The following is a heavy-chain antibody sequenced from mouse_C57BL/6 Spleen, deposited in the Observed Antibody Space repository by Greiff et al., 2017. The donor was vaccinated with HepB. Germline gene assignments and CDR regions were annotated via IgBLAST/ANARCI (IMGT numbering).Heavy chain of an antibody. D-gene: IGHD1-1*01. CDR3: ARRLRSAMDY. CDR1: GYTFTSYW. Sequence: QVQLKQSGAELVKPGASVKMSCKASGYTFTSYWITWVKQRPGQGLEWIGDIYPGSGSTNYNEKFKSKATLTVDTSSSTAYMQLSSLTSEDSAVYYCARRLRSAMDYWGQGTSVTVSS. V-gene: IGHV1-55*01. CDR2: IYPGSGST. J-gene: IGHJ4*01.